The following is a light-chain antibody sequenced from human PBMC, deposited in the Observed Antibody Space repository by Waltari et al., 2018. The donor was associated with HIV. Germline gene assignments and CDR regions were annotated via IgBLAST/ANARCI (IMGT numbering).Light chain of an antibody. CDR2: RNN. Sequence: QSVMTQPPSASGTPGPRVTISCSGSSSNIGRNYVNWYQQLPGTTPKLLIYRNNQRPSGVPDRFSGSKSGTSASLAISGLRSEDEADYYCAAWDDSLSGSWVFGGGTQVTVL. J-gene: IGLJ3*02. CDR1: SSNIGRNY. CDR3: AAWDDSLSGSWV. V-gene: IGLV1-47*01.